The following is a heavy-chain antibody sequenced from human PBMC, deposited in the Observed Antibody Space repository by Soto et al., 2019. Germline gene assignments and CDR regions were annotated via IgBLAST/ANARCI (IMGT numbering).Heavy chain of an antibody. Sequence: GGSLRLSCAASGFTFSSYAMSWVRQAPGKGLEWVSAISGSVGSTYYADSVKGRFTISRDNSKNTLYLQMNSLRAEDTAVYYCAKDVAARWRFSPYYGMDVWGQGTTVTVSS. CDR1: GFTFSSYA. CDR2: ISGSVGST. J-gene: IGHJ6*02. D-gene: IGHD6-6*01. CDR3: AKDVAARWRFSPYYGMDV. V-gene: IGHV3-23*01.